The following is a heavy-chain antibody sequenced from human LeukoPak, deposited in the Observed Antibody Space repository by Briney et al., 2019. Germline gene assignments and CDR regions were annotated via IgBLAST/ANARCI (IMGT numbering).Heavy chain of an antibody. Sequence: SETLSLTCAVYGGSFSGYYWSWIRQPPGKGLEWIGEINHSGSTNYNPSLKSRVTISVDTSKNQFSLKLSSVTAADTAVYYCARVAGIVVVTAILDYWGQGTLVTVSS. D-gene: IGHD2-21*02. CDR1: GGSFSGYY. V-gene: IGHV4-34*01. CDR3: ARVAGIVVVTAILDY. J-gene: IGHJ4*02. CDR2: INHSGST.